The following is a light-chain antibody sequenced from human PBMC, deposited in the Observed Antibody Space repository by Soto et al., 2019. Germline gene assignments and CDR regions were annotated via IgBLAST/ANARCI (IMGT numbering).Light chain of an antibody. CDR2: ENN. CDR3: GTWDNSLSLWV. V-gene: IGLV1-51*02. J-gene: IGLJ3*02. CDR1: SSNIGSNY. Sequence: VLTQPPSLSAAPGQKVTISCSGSSSNIGSNYVSWYQHLPETAPKLLIYENNKRPSGIPDRFSGSKSGTSATLGITGLQTGDEADYYCGTWDNSLSLWVFGGGTKVTVL.